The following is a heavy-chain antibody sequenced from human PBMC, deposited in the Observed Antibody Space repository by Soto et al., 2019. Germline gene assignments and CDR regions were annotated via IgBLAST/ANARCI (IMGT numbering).Heavy chain of an antibody. Sequence: EVQLVESGGGLIQPGGSLRLSCAASGFTVSSNYMSWVRQAPGKGLEWVSVIYSGGSTYYADSVKGRFTISRDNARNSLYLQMDSLRVEDTAVYFCAREDWYFFDYWGRGALVTVSS. J-gene: IGHJ4*02. CDR1: GFTVSSNY. V-gene: IGHV3-53*01. CDR3: AREDWYFFDY. D-gene: IGHD2-21*01. CDR2: IYSGGST.